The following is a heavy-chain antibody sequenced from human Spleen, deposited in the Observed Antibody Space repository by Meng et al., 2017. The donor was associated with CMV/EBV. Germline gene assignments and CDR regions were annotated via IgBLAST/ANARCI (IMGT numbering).Heavy chain of an antibody. J-gene: IGHJ6*02. D-gene: IGHD2-15*01. V-gene: IGHV3-49*04. CDR3: ARESIVLVAATKLHSYHGMDV. CDR2: IRTKPSGGTT. Sequence: GGSLRLSCVASGFNFSPYSMNWVRQAPGGGLEWIGFIRTKPSGGTTEYAASVKGRFTISRDDSKSIAYLQMNSLKSEDTGVYYCARESIVLVAATKLHSYHGMDVWGQGTTVTVSS. CDR1: GFNFSPYS.